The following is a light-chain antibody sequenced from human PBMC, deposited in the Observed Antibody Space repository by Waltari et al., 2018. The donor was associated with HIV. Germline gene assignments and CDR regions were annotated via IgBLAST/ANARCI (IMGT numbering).Light chain of an antibody. CDR3: AAWDDSLNAWV. Sequence: QSVLTQPPSASGTPGQRVSTPCSGSSSNIGSNIVNWYQQLPGTAPKLLIYSNNQRPSGVPDRFSGSKSGTSASLAISGLQSEDEADYYCAAWDDSLNAWVFGGGTKLTVL. J-gene: IGLJ3*02. CDR2: SNN. V-gene: IGLV1-44*01. CDR1: SSNIGSNI.